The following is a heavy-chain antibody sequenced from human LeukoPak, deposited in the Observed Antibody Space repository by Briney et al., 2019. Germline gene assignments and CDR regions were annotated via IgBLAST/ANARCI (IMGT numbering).Heavy chain of an antibody. J-gene: IGHJ4*02. CDR2: TRNKAYSYTT. D-gene: IGHD5-24*01. CDR3: ARDAVEMGPLDY. Sequence: GGSLRLSCAASGFTFSDHYMEWVRPAPRKGLDWVGRTRNKAYSYTTEYAASVKGRFTILRDDSKNSLYLQMNSLKTEDTAVYYCARDAVEMGPLDYWGQGTLVTVSS. V-gene: IGHV3-72*01. CDR1: GFTFSDHY.